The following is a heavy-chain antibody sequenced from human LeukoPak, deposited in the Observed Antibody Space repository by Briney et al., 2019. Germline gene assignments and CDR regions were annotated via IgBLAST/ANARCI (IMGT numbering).Heavy chain of an antibody. V-gene: IGHV4-59*12. CDR1: GASIRSYY. Sequence: SETLSLTCTVSGASIRSYYWSWIRQPPGKGLEWIGYIYYTGSTNYNPSLKSRVTISVDTSKNQFSLKLSSVTAADTAVYYCARDFPEKYGDYDYWGQGTLVTVSS. CDR3: ARDFPEKYGDYDY. D-gene: IGHD4-17*01. J-gene: IGHJ4*02. CDR2: IYYTGST.